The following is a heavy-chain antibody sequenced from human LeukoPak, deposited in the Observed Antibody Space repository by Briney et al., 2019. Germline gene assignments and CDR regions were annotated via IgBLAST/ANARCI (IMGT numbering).Heavy chain of an antibody. V-gene: IGHV3-9*01. CDR2: ITWNSRVK. Sequence: GGSLRLSCAASGFTFDNFAMHWVRQAPGKGLEWVSGITWNSRVKTYTPSVKGRFTISRDNAKNSLYLQMNSLRAEDTAVYYCARTQSIAARSSYYYYYMDVWGKGTTVTVSS. CDR3: ARTQSIAARSSYYYYYMDV. CDR1: GFTFDNFA. D-gene: IGHD6-6*01. J-gene: IGHJ6*03.